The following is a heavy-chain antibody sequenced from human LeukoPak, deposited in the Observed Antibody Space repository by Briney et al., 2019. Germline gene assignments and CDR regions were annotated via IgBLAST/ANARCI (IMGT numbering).Heavy chain of an antibody. J-gene: IGHJ6*02. CDR1: GFTFSNYE. Sequence: GGSLRLSCAASGFTFSNYEMNWVRQAPGRGLEWVSYISSSGSTIYYADSVKGRFTISRDNAKNSLYLQMNSLRAEDTAVYYCARGALAGEFMDVWSQGTTVTVSS. CDR3: ARGALAGEFMDV. CDR2: ISSSGSTI. D-gene: IGHD6-19*01. V-gene: IGHV3-48*03.